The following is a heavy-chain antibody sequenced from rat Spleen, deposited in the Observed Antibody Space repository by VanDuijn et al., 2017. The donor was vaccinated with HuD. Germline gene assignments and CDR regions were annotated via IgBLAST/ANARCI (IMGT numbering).Heavy chain of an antibody. CDR3: VRLLGAPDWYFDF. D-gene: IGHD5-1*01. CDR1: GFTFSNYY. J-gene: IGHJ1*01. V-gene: IGHV5-25*01. Sequence: EVQLVESGGGLVQPGRSMKLSCAVSGFTFSNYYMAWVRQAPTKGLEWVASINTGGVNTYYRGSVKGRFTISRDNAKSTLYLQRDSLRSEDTATYYCVRLLGAPDWYFDFWGPGTMVTVSS. CDR2: INTGGVNT.